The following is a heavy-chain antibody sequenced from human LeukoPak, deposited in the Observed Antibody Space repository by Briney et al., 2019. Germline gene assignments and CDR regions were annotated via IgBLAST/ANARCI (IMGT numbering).Heavy chain of an antibody. CDR3: ARVGRRDGYNEGYFDY. CDR1: GGSISSYY. J-gene: IGHJ4*02. V-gene: IGHV4-59*01. CDR2: IYYSGST. Sequence: SETLSLTCTVSGGSISSYYWNWIRQPPGKGLEWIGYIYYSGSTNYNSSLKSRVIISVDTSKNQFSLKLSSVTAADTAVYYCARVGRRDGYNEGYFDYWGQGTLVTVSS. D-gene: IGHD5-24*01.